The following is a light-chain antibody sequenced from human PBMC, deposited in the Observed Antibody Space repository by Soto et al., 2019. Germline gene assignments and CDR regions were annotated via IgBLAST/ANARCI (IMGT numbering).Light chain of an antibody. CDR3: QQYGRSPWT. Sequence: IVLTQSPGTLSLSPGERATLSCRASRTFSSAYLAWYQQRPGQAPRLLIFGASNRATGIPDRFSGSGSGTDFTLTINRLEPEDFEVYFCQQYGRSPWTFGQGTKVEIK. CDR2: GAS. V-gene: IGKV3-20*01. J-gene: IGKJ1*01. CDR1: RTFSSAY.